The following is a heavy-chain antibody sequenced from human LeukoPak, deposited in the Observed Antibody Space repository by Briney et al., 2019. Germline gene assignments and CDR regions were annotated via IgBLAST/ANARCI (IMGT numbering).Heavy chain of an antibody. V-gene: IGHV6-1*01. Sequence: SQTLSLTCAISGDSVSSNSAAWNWIRQSPSRGLEWLGRTYYKSKWSNDYALSVKSRITINPDTSRKQFSLQLNSVTPEDTAVYYCAREELATLGPFDFWGQGTLVTVSS. D-gene: IGHD5-24*01. CDR2: TYYKSKWSN. J-gene: IGHJ4*02. CDR1: GDSVSSNSAA. CDR3: AREELATLGPFDF.